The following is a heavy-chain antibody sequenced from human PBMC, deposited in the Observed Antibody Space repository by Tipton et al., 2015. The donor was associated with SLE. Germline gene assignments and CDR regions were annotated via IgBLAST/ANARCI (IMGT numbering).Heavy chain of an antibody. D-gene: IGHD3-22*01. V-gene: IGHV4-4*02. CDR1: GGSISSSNW. CDR3: ARDYYESSGYFGY. J-gene: IGHJ4*02. Sequence: TLSLTCAVSGGSISSSNWWSWVRQPPGKGLEWIGEIYHGGSTNYNPSLKSRVTMSIDKSKNQFSLKLSSVTAADTAVYYCARDYYESSGYFGYWGQGTLVTVSS. CDR2: IYHGGST.